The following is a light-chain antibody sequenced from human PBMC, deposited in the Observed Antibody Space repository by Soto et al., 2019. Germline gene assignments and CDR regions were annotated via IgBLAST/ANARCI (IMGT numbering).Light chain of an antibody. J-gene: IGLJ2*01. CDR2: GNT. V-gene: IGLV1-40*01. CDR1: SSNIGAGYD. CDR3: LSFASSLSVV. Sequence: QSVLTQPPSVSGAPGQRVTISCTGSSSNIGAGYDVHWYQQLPGSAPKLLIYGNTNRPSGVPDRFSGSKSGTSASLAITGRQAEDEADYYCLSFASSLSVVFGGGTQLTVL.